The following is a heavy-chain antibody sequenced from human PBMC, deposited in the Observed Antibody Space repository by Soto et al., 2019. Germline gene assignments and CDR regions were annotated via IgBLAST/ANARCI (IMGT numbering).Heavy chain of an antibody. CDR1: GFTFRTFA. J-gene: IGHJ6*02. V-gene: IGHV3-30-3*01. Sequence: VGSLRLSCAASGFTFRTFAMHWVRQAPGKGLEWVAVISNDGSNKYFLDSVKGRFTVSRDNSNNTLYLQMDSLRAEDTAVYYCARDKKPFNWSPSILKSYYYGMDVWGQGTTVTVSS. CDR3: ARDKKPFNWSPSILKSYYYGMDV. D-gene: IGHD1-1*01. CDR2: ISNDGSNK.